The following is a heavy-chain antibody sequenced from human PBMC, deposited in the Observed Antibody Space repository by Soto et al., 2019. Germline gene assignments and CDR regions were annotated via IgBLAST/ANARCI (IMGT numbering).Heavy chain of an antibody. CDR2: IIPIFGTA. Sequence: GASVKVSCKASGGTFSSYAISWVRQAPGQGLEWMGGIIPIFGTANYAQKFQGRVTITADESTSTAYMELSSLRSEDTAVYYCARGEYSSSSVDLDYYGMDVWGQGTTVTSP. CDR1: GGTFSSYA. V-gene: IGHV1-69*13. CDR3: ARGEYSSSSVDLDYYGMDV. J-gene: IGHJ6*02. D-gene: IGHD6-6*01.